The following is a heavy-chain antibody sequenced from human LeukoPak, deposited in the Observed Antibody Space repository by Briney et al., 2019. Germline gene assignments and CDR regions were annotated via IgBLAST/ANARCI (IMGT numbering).Heavy chain of an antibody. CDR2: ISYDGSNK. D-gene: IGHD3-22*01. Sequence: GGSLRLSCAASGFTFSSYAMHWVRQAPGKGLEWVAVISYDGSNKYYADSVKGRFTISRDNSKNTLYLQMNSLRAEDTAVYYCARDLYYYDSSGIFDYWGQGTLVTVSS. CDR3: ARDLYYYDSSGIFDY. V-gene: IGHV3-30-3*01. J-gene: IGHJ4*02. CDR1: GFTFSSYA.